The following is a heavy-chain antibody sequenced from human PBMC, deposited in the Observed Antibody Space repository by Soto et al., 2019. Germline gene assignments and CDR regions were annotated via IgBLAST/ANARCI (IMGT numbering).Heavy chain of an antibody. J-gene: IGHJ6*02. CDR3: ARGLGGRMDG. CDR1: GTIFSSYT. V-gene: IGHV1-69*08. Sequence: QVQLVQSGAEVKKPGSSVRVSCKASGTIFSSYTISWVRRAPGQGLEWMGRIIPILGETNSAQKFQGRVTLTAYKSTNTAYMKLNSLRLEDTAVYYCARGLGGRMDGWGQGTTVTVSS. CDR2: IIPILGET. D-gene: IGHD3-16*01.